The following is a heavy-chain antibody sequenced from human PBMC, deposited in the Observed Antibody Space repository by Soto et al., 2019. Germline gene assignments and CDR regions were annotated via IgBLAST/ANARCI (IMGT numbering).Heavy chain of an antibody. V-gene: IGHV3-21*01. D-gene: IGHD2-8*02. CDR3: ARGILGGVRIDYGMDV. Sequence: EVQLVESGGGLVKPGGSLRLSCAASGFPFSNYNMNWVRQPPGKGLEWVSSITSAGSYIYYAESLKGRVTISRDNAKNSLFLQMNSLRAEDTALYFCARGILGGVRIDYGMDVWGQGTTVTVSS. J-gene: IGHJ6*02. CDR1: GFPFSNYN. CDR2: ITSAGSYI.